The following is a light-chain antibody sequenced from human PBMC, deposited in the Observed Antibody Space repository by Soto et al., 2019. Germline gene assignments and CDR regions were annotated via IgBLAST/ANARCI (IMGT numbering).Light chain of an antibody. CDR1: QSVSSNY. J-gene: IGKJ2*01. CDR2: GAS. CDR3: QQYGSSPMYT. V-gene: IGKV3-20*01. Sequence: EIVLTQSPGTLSLSPGEGATLSCRASQSVSSNYLAWYQQKPGQAPRLLIYGASSRAAGIPDRFSGSGSGTGFTLTISRLEPEAFAGYYCQQYGSSPMYTFGQGTKLEIK.